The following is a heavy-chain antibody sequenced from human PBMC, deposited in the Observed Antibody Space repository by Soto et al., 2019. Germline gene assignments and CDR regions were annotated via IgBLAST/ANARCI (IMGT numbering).Heavy chain of an antibody. CDR2: IGSSSSYT. D-gene: IGHD3-9*01. CDR3: ARRRPTGYYNY. Sequence: PGGSLRLSCGASGFPFSDYYMSWIRQAPGKGLEWVTSIGSSSSYTNYADSVKGRFTISRDNAKNSLYLQMNSLRAEDTAVFYCARRRPTGYYNYWGQGTLVTV. CDR1: GFPFSDYY. J-gene: IGHJ4*02. V-gene: IGHV3-11*03.